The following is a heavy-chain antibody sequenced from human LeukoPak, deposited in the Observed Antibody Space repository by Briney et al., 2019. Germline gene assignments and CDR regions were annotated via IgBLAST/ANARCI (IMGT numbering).Heavy chain of an antibody. CDR1: GYSISSGYY. CDR2: IYHSGST. D-gene: IGHD2-15*01. Sequence: SETLSLTCTVSGYSISSGYYWGWIRQPPGKGLEWIGSIYHSGSTYYNPSLKSRVTISVDTSKNQFSLKLSSVTAADTAVYYCARTGGDIARNWFDPWGQGTLVTVSS. V-gene: IGHV4-38-2*02. CDR3: ARTGGDIARNWFDP. J-gene: IGHJ5*02.